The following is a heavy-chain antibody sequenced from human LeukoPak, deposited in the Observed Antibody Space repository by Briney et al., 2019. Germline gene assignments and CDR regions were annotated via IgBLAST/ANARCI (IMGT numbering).Heavy chain of an antibody. D-gene: IGHD7-27*01. CDR1: GYTFTSYA. J-gene: IGHJ4*02. CDR2: IIPIFGTA. CDR3: ARGLRRTGYFDY. Sequence: SVKVSCKASGYTFTSYAMNWVRQAPGQGLEWMGGIIPIFGTANYAQKFQGRVTITADESTSTAYMELSSLRSEDTAVYYCARGLRRTGYFDYWGQGTLVTVSS. V-gene: IGHV1-69*13.